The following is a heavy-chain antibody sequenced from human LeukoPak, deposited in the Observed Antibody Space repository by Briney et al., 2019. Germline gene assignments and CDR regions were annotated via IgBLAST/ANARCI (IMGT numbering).Heavy chain of an antibody. Sequence: ASVKVSCKVSGYTLTELSMHWVRQAPGKGLEWMGGFNPEDGETIYAQKFQGRVTMTEDTSTDTAYMELSSLRSEDTAVYYGATAKRSFGELLYFGYWGQGTLVTVSS. CDR2: FNPEDGET. J-gene: IGHJ4*02. CDR3: ATAKRSFGELLYFGY. D-gene: IGHD3-10*01. V-gene: IGHV1-24*01. CDR1: GYTLTELS.